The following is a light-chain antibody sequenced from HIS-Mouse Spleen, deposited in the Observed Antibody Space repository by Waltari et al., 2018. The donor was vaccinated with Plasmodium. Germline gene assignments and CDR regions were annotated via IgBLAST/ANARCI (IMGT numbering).Light chain of an antibody. Sequence: EIVMTQSPATLSVSPGERATLSCRARQSVSSNFAGYQQKPGQAHRLLIYGASTRATGIPARFSGSGSGTEFTLTISSLQSEDFAVYYCQQYNNWSFTFGPGTKVDIK. CDR1: QSVSSN. CDR3: QQYNNWSFT. J-gene: IGKJ3*01. V-gene: IGKV3-15*01. CDR2: GAS.